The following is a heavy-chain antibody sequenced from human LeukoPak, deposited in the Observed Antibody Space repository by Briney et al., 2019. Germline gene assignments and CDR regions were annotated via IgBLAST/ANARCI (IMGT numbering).Heavy chain of an antibody. J-gene: IGHJ6*02. CDR1: GFTVSSNY. CDR3: ARARYGDYRLLYYYYGMDV. V-gene: IGHV3-53*01. CDR2: IYSGGST. D-gene: IGHD4-17*01. Sequence: PGGSLRLSCAASGFTVSSNYVSWVRQAPGKGLEWVSVIYSGGSTYYADSVKGRFTISRDNSKNTLYLQMNSLRAEDTAVYYCARARYGDYRLLYYYYGMDVWGQGTTVTVSS.